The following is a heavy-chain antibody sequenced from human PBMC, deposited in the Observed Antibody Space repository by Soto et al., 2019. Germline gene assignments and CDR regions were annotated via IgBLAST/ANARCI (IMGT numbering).Heavy chain of an antibody. D-gene: IGHD6-6*01. CDR1: GFTFSSYA. CDR2: ISDSGGST. Sequence: EVQLLESGGALVQPGGSLRLSCAAAGFTFSSYAMSWVRQAPGKGLEWVSTISDSGGSTYYADSVKGRFAISRDNSRNTLYLQMSSLRGEDTAVYYCARIGVVAGLPQNFDLWGRGTLVTVSS. CDR3: ARIGVVAGLPQNFDL. J-gene: IGHJ2*01. V-gene: IGHV3-23*01.